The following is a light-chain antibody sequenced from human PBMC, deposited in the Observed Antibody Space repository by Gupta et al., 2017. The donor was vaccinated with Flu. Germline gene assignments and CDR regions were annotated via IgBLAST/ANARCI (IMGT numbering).Light chain of an antibody. V-gene: IGKV2-28*01. CDR1: QSLLHSNGYNY. CDR3: MQALQTPYT. Sequence: SSCRSSQSLLHSNGYNYLDWYLQKPGQSPQLLIYLVFNRASGVPDRFSGSGSGTDFTLKISRVEAEDVGVYYCMQALQTPYTFGQGTKLEIK. CDR2: LVF. J-gene: IGKJ2*01.